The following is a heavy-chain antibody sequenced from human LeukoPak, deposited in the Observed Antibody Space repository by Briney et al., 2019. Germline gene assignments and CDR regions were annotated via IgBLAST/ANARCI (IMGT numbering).Heavy chain of an antibody. V-gene: IGHV4-59*08. J-gene: IGHJ3*01. D-gene: IGHD6-13*01. Sequence: DPSETVSLTCTVSGGSISSYYWSWIRQPPGKGLEWIGYIYYSGSTNYNPSLKSRVTISVDTSKNQFSLKLSSVTAADTAVYYCARLFSSSWYRGAFDLWGQGTIVTSSS. CDR1: GGSISSYY. CDR2: IYYSGST. CDR3: ARLFSSSWYRGAFDL.